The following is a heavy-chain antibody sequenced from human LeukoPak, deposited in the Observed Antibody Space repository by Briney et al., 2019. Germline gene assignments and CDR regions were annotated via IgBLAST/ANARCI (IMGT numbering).Heavy chain of an antibody. CDR2: VNRDGSET. CDR3: ARNNGMDV. J-gene: IGHJ6*02. V-gene: IGHV3-7*03. CDR1: EFSISTYW. Sequence: QPGGSLRLSCAASEFSISTYWMSWVRQVPGRGPEWVANVNRDGSETYYLDSVKGRFTISKDNAKNSLYLQMNSLRAEDTALYHCARNNGMDVWGQGTTVIVSS.